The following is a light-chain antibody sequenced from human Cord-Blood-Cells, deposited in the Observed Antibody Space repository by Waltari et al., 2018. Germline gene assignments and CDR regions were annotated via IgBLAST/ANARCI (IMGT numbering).Light chain of an antibody. V-gene: IGKV1-12*01. CDR1: QGISSL. CDR3: QQANSFPPWT. CDR2: AAS. Sequence: DIQMTQSPSSVSASVGDRVTIPCRASQGISSLLAWYQQKPGNAPKLLIYAASSLQSGVPSRFSGSGSGTDFTLTISSLQPEDFATYYCQQANSFPPWTFGQGTKVEIK. J-gene: IGKJ1*01.